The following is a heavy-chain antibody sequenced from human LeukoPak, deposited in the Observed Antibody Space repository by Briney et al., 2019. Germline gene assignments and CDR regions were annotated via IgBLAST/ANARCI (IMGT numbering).Heavy chain of an antibody. Sequence: SETLSLTCAVYGGSFSGYYWSWIRQPPGKGLEWIGEINHSGSTNYNPSLKSRVTISVDTSKNQFSLKLSSVTAADTAVHYCARLGVNLRVDYWGQGTLVTVSS. V-gene: IGHV4-34*01. J-gene: IGHJ4*02. CDR1: GGSFSGYY. CDR2: INHSGST. CDR3: ARLGVNLRVDY.